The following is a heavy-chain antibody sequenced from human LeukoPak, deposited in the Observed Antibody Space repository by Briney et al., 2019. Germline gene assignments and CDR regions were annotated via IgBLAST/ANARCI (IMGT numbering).Heavy chain of an antibody. CDR2: IYPADSDI. J-gene: IGHJ5*02. Sequence: GESLKISCKGSGYSISNYWIGWVRLMPGKGLEWMGIIYPADSDIRYSPSFQGQVTISADKSISTAYLQWSSLKASDTSMYYCARQEYCSGGSCYTWFDPWGQGTLVIVSS. D-gene: IGHD2-15*01. V-gene: IGHV5-51*01. CDR3: ARQEYCSGGSCYTWFDP. CDR1: GYSISNYW.